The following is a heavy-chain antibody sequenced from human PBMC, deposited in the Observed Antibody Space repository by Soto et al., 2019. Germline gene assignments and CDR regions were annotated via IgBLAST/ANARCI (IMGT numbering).Heavy chain of an antibody. Sequence: QIHLVQSGAEVKKPGASVKVSCKGSGYGFTTYGITWVRQAPGQGLEWMAWISAHNGNTNYAQKVQGRVTVTRDTSTSTAYMELRSLRSDDTAVYYCARGRYGDYWGQGDLVNVSS. CDR2: ISAHNGNT. D-gene: IGHD1-1*01. J-gene: IGHJ4*02. V-gene: IGHV1-18*01. CDR1: GYGFTTYG. CDR3: ARGRYGDY.